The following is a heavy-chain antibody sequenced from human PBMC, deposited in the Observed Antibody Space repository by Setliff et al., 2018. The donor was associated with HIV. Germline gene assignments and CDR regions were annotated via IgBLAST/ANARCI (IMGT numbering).Heavy chain of an antibody. D-gene: IGHD3-10*01. J-gene: IGHJ4*02. CDR2: IYSDGSNT. Sequence: GSLRLSCAASGFTFSSFAMTWVRQAPGKGLEWVSVIYSDGSNTYYADSVKGRFTISRDNSKNTLYLQMNSLRAEDTAVYYCAKHPRYYDSGSRYFDYWGQGTLVTVSS. CDR1: GFTFSSFA. CDR3: AKHPRYYDSGSRYFDY. V-gene: IGHV3-23*03.